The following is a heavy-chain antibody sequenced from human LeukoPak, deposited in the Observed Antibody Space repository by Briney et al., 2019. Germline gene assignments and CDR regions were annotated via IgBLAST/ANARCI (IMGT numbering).Heavy chain of an antibody. J-gene: IGHJ6*03. Sequence: GASVKVSCKASGGTFSSYAISWVRQAPGQGLEWMGGIIPIFGTANYAQKFQGRVTITADESTGTAYMELSSLRSEDTAVCYCARDGRQYYYYYYYMDVWGKGTTVTVSS. CDR1: GGTFSSYA. CDR3: ARDGRQYYYYYYYMDV. V-gene: IGHV1-69*13. CDR2: IIPIFGTA. D-gene: IGHD2-15*01.